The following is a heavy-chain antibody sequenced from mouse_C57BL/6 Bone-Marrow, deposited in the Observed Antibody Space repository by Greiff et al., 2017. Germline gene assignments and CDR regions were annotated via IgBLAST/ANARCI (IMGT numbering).Heavy chain of an antibody. CDR1: GYTFTSYG. CDR2: IYPRSGNT. CDR3: ARKTAQAPPFAY. Sequence: QVQLKQSGAELARPGASVKLSCKASGYTFTSYGISWVKQRTGQGLEWIGEIYPRSGNTYYNEKFKGKATLTADKSSSTAYMELRSLTSEDSAVYFCARKTAQAPPFAYWGQGTLVTVSA. J-gene: IGHJ3*01. V-gene: IGHV1-81*01. D-gene: IGHD3-2*02.